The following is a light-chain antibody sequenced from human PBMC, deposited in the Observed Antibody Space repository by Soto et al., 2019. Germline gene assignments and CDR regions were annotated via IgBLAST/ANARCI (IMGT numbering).Light chain of an antibody. Sequence: DIQMTQSPSAMSASVGDRVVITCRASQSISKWLAWYQQKPGRAPNFLIYDASTLESGVPSRFSGSGSGTEFTLTITNLQPDDFATFYCQQYSTFPRTFGQGTKVDIK. CDR3: QQYSTFPRT. CDR1: QSISKW. CDR2: DAS. J-gene: IGKJ1*01. V-gene: IGKV1-5*01.